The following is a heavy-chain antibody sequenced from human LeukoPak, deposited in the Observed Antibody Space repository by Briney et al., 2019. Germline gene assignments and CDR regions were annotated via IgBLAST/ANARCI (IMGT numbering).Heavy chain of an antibody. D-gene: IGHD3-22*01. V-gene: IGHV1-46*01. CDR2: INPSGGST. J-gene: IGHJ3*02. CDR1: GYTFTSYY. CDR3: AREGYDDSSGSYRAFDI. Sequence: GASVKVSCKASGYTFTSYYMHWVRQAPGQGLEWMGIINPSGGSTSYAQKFQGRVTMTRDMSTSTVYMELSSLRSEDTAVYYCAREGYDDSSGSYRAFDIWGQGTMVTVSS.